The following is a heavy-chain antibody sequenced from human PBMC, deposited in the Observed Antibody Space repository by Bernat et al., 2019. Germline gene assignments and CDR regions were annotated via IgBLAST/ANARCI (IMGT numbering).Heavy chain of an antibody. Sequence: EVQLLESGGGLVQPGGSLRLSCAASGFTFSSYAMSWVRQAPGKGLAWVSAISRSGGSPYYADSVKGRFPISRDNSKNTLYLQMNSLRAEDTAVYYCAKDRSHSSSLYWFDPWGQGTLVTVSS. V-gene: IGHV3-23*01. CDR1: GFTFSSYA. CDR3: AKDRSHSSSLYWFDP. CDR2: ISRSGGSP. J-gene: IGHJ5*02. D-gene: IGHD6-13*01.